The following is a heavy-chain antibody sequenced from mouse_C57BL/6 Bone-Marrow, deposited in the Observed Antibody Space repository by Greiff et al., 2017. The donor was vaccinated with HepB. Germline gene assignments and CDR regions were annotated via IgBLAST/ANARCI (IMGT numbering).Heavy chain of an antibody. Sequence: QVQLQQPGAELVKPGASVKLSCKASGYTFTSYWMQWVKQRPGQGLEWIGEIDPSDSYTNYNQKFKGKATLTVDTSSSTAYMQLSSLTSEDSAVYYCARVVTTGANWDDWGKGTTRTVSS. J-gene: IGHJ2*01. CDR3: ARVVTTGANWDD. CDR2: IDPSDSYT. CDR1: GYTFTSYW. V-gene: IGHV1-50*01. D-gene: IGHD2-2*01.